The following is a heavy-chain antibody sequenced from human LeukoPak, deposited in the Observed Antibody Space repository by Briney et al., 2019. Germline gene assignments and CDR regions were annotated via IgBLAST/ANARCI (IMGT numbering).Heavy chain of an antibody. Sequence: GGSLRLSCAASGFTFSSYAMSWVRQAPGKGLEWVSVISGSGGSTYYADSVKGRFTISRDNSKNTLYLQMNSLRAEDTAVYYCAKVFRSEAYCGGDCYSPLDPWGQGTLVTVSS. CDR3: AKVFRSEAYCGGDCYSPLDP. D-gene: IGHD2-21*02. J-gene: IGHJ5*02. CDR1: GFTFSSYA. V-gene: IGHV3-23*01. CDR2: ISGSGGST.